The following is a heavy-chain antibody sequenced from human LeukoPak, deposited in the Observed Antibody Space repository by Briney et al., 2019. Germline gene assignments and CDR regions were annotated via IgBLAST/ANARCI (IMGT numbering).Heavy chain of an antibody. CDR3: AREASDSSGYLAFDI. CDR2: INHSGST. CDR1: GGSFSGYY. Sequence: SETLSLTCAVYGGSFSGYYWSWIRQPPGKGLEWIGEINHSGSTNYNPSLKSRVTISVDTSKNQFSLKLSSVTAADTAVYYCAREASDSSGYLAFDIWGQGAMVTVSS. V-gene: IGHV4-34*09. D-gene: IGHD3-22*01. J-gene: IGHJ3*02.